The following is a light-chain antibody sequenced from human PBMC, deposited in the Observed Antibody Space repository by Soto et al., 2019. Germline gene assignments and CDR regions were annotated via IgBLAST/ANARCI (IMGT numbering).Light chain of an antibody. CDR1: QGISNY. CDR2: TTS. J-gene: IGKJ3*01. Sequence: DIQMTQSPSSLSASVGDRVSITCRASQGISNYLAWYQQKPGKVPKLLIYTTSTLRSGVPSRFSGSGSGTDFTLTISSLRPEDVATYYCQKYNSAPPTFVPGTRVDI. V-gene: IGKV1-27*01. CDR3: QKYNSAPPT.